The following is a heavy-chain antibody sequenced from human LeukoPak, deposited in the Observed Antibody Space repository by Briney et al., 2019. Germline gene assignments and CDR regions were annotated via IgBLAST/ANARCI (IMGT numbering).Heavy chain of an antibody. D-gene: IGHD2-2*01. Sequence: ASVKVSCKASGYTFTSYDINWVRQATGQGLEWMGWMNPNSGNTGYAQKFQGRVTMTRNTSISTAYMELSSLRSEDTAVYYCARTCTSCHHFDYWGQGTLVTVSS. CDR3: ARTCTSCHHFDY. CDR1: GYTFTSYD. V-gene: IGHV1-8*01. CDR2: MNPNSGNT. J-gene: IGHJ4*02.